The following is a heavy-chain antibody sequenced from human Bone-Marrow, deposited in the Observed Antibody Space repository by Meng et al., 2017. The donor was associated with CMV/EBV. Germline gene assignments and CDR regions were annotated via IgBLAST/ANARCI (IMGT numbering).Heavy chain of an antibody. CDR2: ISYDGSNK. V-gene: IGHV3-30-3*01. Sequence: GESLKISCAVAGFAVTSNQMSWVRQAPGKGLEWVAVISYDGSNKYYADSVKGRFTISRDNSKNTLYLQMNSLRAEDTAVYYCARGDEENYYYYGMDVWGQGNTVTVDS. CDR1: GFAVTSNQ. CDR3: ARGDEENYYYYGMDV. J-gene: IGHJ6*01.